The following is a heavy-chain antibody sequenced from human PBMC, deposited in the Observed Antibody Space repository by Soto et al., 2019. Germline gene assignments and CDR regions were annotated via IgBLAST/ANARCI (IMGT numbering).Heavy chain of an antibody. Sequence: QVQLVESGGGVLQPGTSLSLSCGSSGFTFRSFGMYWVRQAPGKGLEWVAVVSYDGNHKYYADSVKGRFTVSRDNAKNMLYLQMNSLRGEDTAVYYCAKDVGQQLVLNYGMDVWGQGPTVTVSS. CDR3: AKDVGQQLVLNYGMDV. V-gene: IGHV3-30*18. CDR2: VSYDGNHK. CDR1: GFTFRSFG. J-gene: IGHJ6*02. D-gene: IGHD6-13*01.